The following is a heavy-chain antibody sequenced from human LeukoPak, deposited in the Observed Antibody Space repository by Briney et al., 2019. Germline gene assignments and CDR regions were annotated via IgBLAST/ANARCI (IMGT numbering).Heavy chain of an antibody. Sequence: SETLSLTCTVSGGSISSYYWGWIRQPPGKGLEWIGYIYYSGSTNYNPPLKSRVTISVDTSKNQFSLKLSSVTAADTAVYYCARVYYYDSSGYYYYWFDPWGQGTLVTVSS. CDR3: ARVYYYDSSGYYYYWFDP. J-gene: IGHJ5*02. V-gene: IGHV4-59*01. CDR2: IYYSGST. CDR1: GGSISSYY. D-gene: IGHD3-22*01.